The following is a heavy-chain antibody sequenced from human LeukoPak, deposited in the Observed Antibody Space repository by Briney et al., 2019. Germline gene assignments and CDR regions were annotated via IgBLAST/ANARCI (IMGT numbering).Heavy chain of an antibody. D-gene: IGHD2-2*01. CDR1: GYTFTGYY. CDR2: INPNSGGT. V-gene: IGHV1-2*02. Sequence: GASVKVSFKASGYTFTGYYMHWVRQAPGQGLEWMGWINPNSGGTNYAQKFQGRVIMTRDTSISTAYMELYSLRSDDTAVYYCGRASYCSRTSCYAGIKWFDPWGQRTRVTVSS. CDR3: GRASYCSRTSCYAGIKWFDP. J-gene: IGHJ5*02.